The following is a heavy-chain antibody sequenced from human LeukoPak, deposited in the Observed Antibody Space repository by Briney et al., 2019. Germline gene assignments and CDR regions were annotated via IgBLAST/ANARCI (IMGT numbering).Heavy chain of an antibody. D-gene: IGHD3-9*01. CDR3: AKGYYFDILSGYSSLDS. CDR2: ISYDGSYK. CDR1: GFTFSSSA. V-gene: IGHV3-30*04. J-gene: IGHJ4*02. Sequence: GRSLRLSCAASGFTFSSSATHWVRQAPGKGLEWVALISYDGSYKYYVDSVKGRFTISRDDSKNTLYLQMNSLRAEDTAAYYCAKGYYFDILSGYSSLDSWGQGTLVTVSS.